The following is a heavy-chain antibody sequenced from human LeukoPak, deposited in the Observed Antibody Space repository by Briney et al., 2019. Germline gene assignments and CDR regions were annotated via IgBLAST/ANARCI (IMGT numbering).Heavy chain of an antibody. D-gene: IGHD2-21*02. V-gene: IGHV1-2*02. CDR2: INPNSGGT. CDR1: GYTITDYY. Sequence: ASVKVSCKASGYTITDYYMHWVRQAPGQGLEWMGWINPNSGGTNYAQKFQGRVTMTRDTSISTAYMELSRLRSDDTAVYYCARDGEAYCGGDCYSDYWGQGTLVTVSS. CDR3: ARDGEAYCGGDCYSDY. J-gene: IGHJ4*02.